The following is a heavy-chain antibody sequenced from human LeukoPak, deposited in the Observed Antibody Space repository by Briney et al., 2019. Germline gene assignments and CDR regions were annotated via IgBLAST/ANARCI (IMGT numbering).Heavy chain of an antibody. CDR2: IRSDGGVT. Sequence: PGGSLRLSCAASGFTFNTYAMTWVRQAPGKGLEWVASIRSDGGVTYYADSVKGRFTISRDNAKNSLNLQMNSLRAEDTAVYFCVLGYSYGYLFDYWGQGTLVTVSS. V-gene: IGHV3-23*01. CDR1: GFTFNTYA. CDR3: VLGYSYGYLFDY. J-gene: IGHJ4*02. D-gene: IGHD5-18*01.